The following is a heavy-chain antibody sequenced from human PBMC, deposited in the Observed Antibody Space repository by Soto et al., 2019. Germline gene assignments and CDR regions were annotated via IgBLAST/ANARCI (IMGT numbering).Heavy chain of an antibody. CDR3: AKAYFVWSSEQPYYFDY. D-gene: IGHD3-16*01. CDR1: GFTFSNYA. J-gene: IGHJ4*02. V-gene: IGHV3-23*01. Sequence: EVQLLDSGGGLVQPGGSLRLSCAASGFTFSNYAMTWVRQGPGKGLEWVSGISGSGGRSYYADSVKGRFTISRDNSKSTLYLQMNSLRAEDTEVYYCAKAYFVWSSEQPYYFDYWGEGALVTVAS. CDR2: ISGSGGRS.